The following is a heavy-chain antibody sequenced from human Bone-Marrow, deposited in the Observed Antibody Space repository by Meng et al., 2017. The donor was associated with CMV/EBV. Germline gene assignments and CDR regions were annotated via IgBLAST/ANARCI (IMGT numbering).Heavy chain of an antibody. CDR1: GGSISSSSYY. D-gene: IGHD2-2*01. V-gene: IGHV4-39*07. J-gene: IGHJ4*02. CDR3: AREGGDIVVVPAVVFFDY. CDR2: IYYSGST. Sequence: SETLSLTCTVSGGSISSSSYYWGWIRQPPGKGLEWIGSIYYSGSTYYNPSLKSRVTISVDTSKNQFSLKLSSVTAADTAVYYCAREGGDIVVVPAVVFFDYWGQGTLVTVSS.